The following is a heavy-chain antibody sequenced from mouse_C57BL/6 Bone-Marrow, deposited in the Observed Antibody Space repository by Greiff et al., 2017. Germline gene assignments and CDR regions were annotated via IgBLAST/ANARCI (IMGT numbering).Heavy chain of an antibody. Sequence: QVQLQQPGAELVMPGASVKLSCKASGYTFTSYWMHWVKQRPGQGLEWIGEIDPSDSYTTYNQKFKGKSTLTVDKSSSTAYMQLSSLTSEDSAVYYCARAYGRRDYWGQGTLVTVSA. D-gene: IGHD1-1*01. J-gene: IGHJ3*01. CDR2: IDPSDSYT. CDR1: GYTFTSYW. CDR3: ARAYGRRDY. V-gene: IGHV1-69*01.